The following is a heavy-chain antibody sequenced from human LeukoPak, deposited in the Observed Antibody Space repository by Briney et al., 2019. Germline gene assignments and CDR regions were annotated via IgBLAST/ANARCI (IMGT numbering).Heavy chain of an antibody. Sequence: GGSLTLSCAASGFTFSSYAMSWVRQAPGKGLEWVSAISGSGGSTYYADSVKGRFTISRDNSKNTLYLQMNSLRAEDTAVYCCAKTDCSSTSCYLTYWGQGTLVTVSS. CDR2: ISGSGGST. V-gene: IGHV3-23*01. J-gene: IGHJ4*02. D-gene: IGHD2-2*01. CDR1: GFTFSSYA. CDR3: AKTDCSSTSCYLTY.